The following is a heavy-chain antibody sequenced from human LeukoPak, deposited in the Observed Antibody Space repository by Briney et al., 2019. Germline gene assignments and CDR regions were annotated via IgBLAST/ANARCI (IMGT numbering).Heavy chain of an antibody. J-gene: IGHJ4*02. Sequence: GRSLRLSCAASGFTFSSYAMSWLRQTPQKGLEWVSGITVTGDVTYYADSVKGRFTIARDNSRTTLYLQLNSLRADDTAVYYCAKSHITRYPLQYYFDLWGQGAKVIVSS. D-gene: IGHD2-21*01. CDR1: GFTFSSYA. CDR2: ITVTGDVT. CDR3: AKSHITRYPLQYYFDL. V-gene: IGHV3-23*01.